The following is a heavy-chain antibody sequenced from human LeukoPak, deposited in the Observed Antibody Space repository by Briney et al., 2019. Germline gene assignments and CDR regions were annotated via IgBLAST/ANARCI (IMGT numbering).Heavy chain of an antibody. CDR3: ATEPYYYGLGTTEGYFDY. V-gene: IGHV3-30*02. Sequence: GGSLRLSCAASGFTFSSYAMQWVRQAPGKGLEWVAFIRYDGSNKYYADSVKGRFTISRDNSKSTLYLQMGSLRAEDTAIYYCATEPYYYGLGTTEGYFDYWGQGTLVTVSS. D-gene: IGHD3-10*01. CDR2: IRYDGSNK. J-gene: IGHJ4*02. CDR1: GFTFSSYA.